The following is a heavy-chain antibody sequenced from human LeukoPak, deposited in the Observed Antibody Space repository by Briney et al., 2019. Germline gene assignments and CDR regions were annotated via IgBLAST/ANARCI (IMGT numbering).Heavy chain of an antibody. J-gene: IGHJ4*02. Sequence: ASVKVSCKASGYTFTTYDINWVRQAPGQGLEWMGWMNPNSGNTNYAQKLQGRVTMTTDTSTSTAYMELRSLRSDDTAVYYCARTVNYDSSGYYYGYWGQGTLVTVSS. D-gene: IGHD3-22*01. CDR2: MNPNSGNT. CDR3: ARTVNYDSSGYYYGY. V-gene: IGHV1-18*01. CDR1: GYTFTTYD.